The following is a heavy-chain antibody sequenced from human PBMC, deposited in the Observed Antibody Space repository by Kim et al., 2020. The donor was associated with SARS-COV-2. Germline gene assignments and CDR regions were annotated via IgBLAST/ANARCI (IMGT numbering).Heavy chain of an antibody. J-gene: IGHJ5*02. CDR2: ISAYNGNT. CDR3: ARISRGIAPHNWFDP. D-gene: IGHD6-13*01. Sequence: ASVKVSCKASGYTFTSYGISWVRQAPGQGLEWMGWISAYNGNTNYAQKLQGRVTMTTDTSTSTAYMELRSLRSDDTAVYYCARISRGIAPHNWFDPWGQGTLVTVSS. CDR1: GYTFTSYG. V-gene: IGHV1-18*01.